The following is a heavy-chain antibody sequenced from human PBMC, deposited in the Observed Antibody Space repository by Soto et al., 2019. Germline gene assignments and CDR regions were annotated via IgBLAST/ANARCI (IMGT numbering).Heavy chain of an antibody. CDR3: ASAGGRSGDYSFDFDY. CDR2: IIPRVGTV. CDR1: GGSFSTYT. D-gene: IGHD1-26*01. J-gene: IGHJ4*02. Sequence: QVQLVQSGAEVKKPGSSVKVSCKASGGSFSTYTISWVRQAPGQGLEWMGRIIPRVGTVNYAQKFQGRVTITADKSPRTAALELSSLRYEGTAVYYCASAGGRSGDYSFDFDYWGQGTLVTVSS. V-gene: IGHV1-69*08.